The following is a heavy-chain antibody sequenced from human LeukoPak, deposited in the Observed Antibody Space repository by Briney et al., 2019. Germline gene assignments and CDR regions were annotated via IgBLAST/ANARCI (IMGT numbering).Heavy chain of an antibody. V-gene: IGHV3-48*02. J-gene: IGHJ4*02. CDR2: ISSSSTI. Sequence: GGSLRLSCAASGFTFSSYSMNWVRQAPGKGLEWVSYISSSSTIYYADSVKGRFTISRDNAKNSLYLQMNSLRDEDTAVYYCARGAAATIDPFDYWGQGTLVTVSS. CDR1: GFTFSSYS. D-gene: IGHD5-12*01. CDR3: ARGAAATIDPFDY.